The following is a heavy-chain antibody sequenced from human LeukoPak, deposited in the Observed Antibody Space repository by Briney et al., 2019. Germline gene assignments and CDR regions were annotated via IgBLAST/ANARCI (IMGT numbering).Heavy chain of an antibody. CDR2: ISGSGDGT. V-gene: IGHV3-23*01. CDR3: AKKLLWFGELTYGMDV. D-gene: IGHD3-10*01. CDR1: GFIFSSYA. Sequence: GGSLRLSCAASGFIFSSYAMSWVRQAPGRGLRWVSTISGSGDGTYYADSMKGRFTISRDNSKNTLYLQMSSLRAEDTAVYYCAKKLLWFGELTYGMDVWGQGTTVTVSS. J-gene: IGHJ6*02.